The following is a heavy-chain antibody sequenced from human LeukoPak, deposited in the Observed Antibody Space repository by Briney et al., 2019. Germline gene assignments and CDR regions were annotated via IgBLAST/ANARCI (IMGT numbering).Heavy chain of an antibody. J-gene: IGHJ5*02. D-gene: IGHD1-1*01. CDR1: GGFISSYY. CDR2: IYYSGST. CDR3: ARGYGGWFDP. Sequence: SETLSLTCTVSGGFISSYYWSWIRQPPGKGLEWIGYIYYSGSTNYNPSLKSRVTITVDTSKNQFSLKLSSVTAADTAVYYCARGYGGWFDPWGQGTLVTVSS. V-gene: IGHV4-59*01.